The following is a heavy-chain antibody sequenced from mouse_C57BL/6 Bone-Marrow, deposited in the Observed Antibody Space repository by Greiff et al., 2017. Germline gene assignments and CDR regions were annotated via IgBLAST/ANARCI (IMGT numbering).Heavy chain of an antibody. CDR1: GFNIKDDY. J-gene: IGHJ3*01. V-gene: IGHV14-4*01. CDR3: TLIYYDYDPAWFAY. Sequence: VQLQQSGAELVRPGASVKLSCTASGFNIKDDYMHWVKQRPEQGLEWIGWIDPENGDTEYASKFQGKATITADTSSNTAYLQLSRLTSEDTAVYYCTLIYYDYDPAWFAYWGQGTLVTVSA. D-gene: IGHD2-4*01. CDR2: IDPENGDT.